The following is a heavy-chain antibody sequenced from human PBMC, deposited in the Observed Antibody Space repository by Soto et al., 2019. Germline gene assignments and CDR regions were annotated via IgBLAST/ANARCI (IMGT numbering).Heavy chain of an antibody. CDR2: VYPDDSDT. V-gene: IGHV5-51*01. CDR3: ARRVHSNSPGGGLDX. Sequence: GESLKISCKASGYSFNIYWIGWVRQLPGKGLEWMGVVYPDDSDTIYSPSFQGQVTISVDKSISTAYLQWSSLKASDTAMYYCARRVHSNSPGGGLDXWGQGTTVTVSS. CDR1: GYSFNIYW. J-gene: IGHJ6*02. D-gene: IGHD2-2*01.